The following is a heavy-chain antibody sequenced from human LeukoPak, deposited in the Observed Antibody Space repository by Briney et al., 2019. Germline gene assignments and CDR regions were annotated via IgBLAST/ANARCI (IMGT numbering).Heavy chain of an antibody. CDR2: ISAYNGNT. V-gene: IGHV1-18*01. CDR1: GYTFTSYG. D-gene: IGHD3-16*01. Sequence: ASVKVSCKASGYTFTSYGISWVRQAPGQGLEWMGWISAYNGNTNYAQKLQGRVTMTTDTSTSTAYMELRSLRSDDTAVYYCARDDDYVWGSYKSYSAVACDYWGQGTLVTVSS. CDR3: ARDDDYVWGSYKSYSAVACDY. J-gene: IGHJ4*02.